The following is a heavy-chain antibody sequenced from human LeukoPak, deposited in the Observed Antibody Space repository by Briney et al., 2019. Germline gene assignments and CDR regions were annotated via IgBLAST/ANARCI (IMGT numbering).Heavy chain of an antibody. CDR3: AKGSSAVRPYFFDY. V-gene: IGHV3-23*01. CDR2: ISGGGDST. J-gene: IGHJ4*02. D-gene: IGHD6-6*01. Sequence: PGGSLRLSCAASGFTFSSYAMSWVRQAPGKGLEWLSAISGGGDSTWCADSVKGRFTISRDNSKNTLSLQMNSLRAEDTTVYYCAKGSSAVRPYFFDYWGQGILVTVSS. CDR1: GFTFSSYA.